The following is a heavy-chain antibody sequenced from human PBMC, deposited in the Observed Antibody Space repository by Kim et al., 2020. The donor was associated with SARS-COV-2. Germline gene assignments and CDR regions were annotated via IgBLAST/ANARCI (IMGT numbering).Heavy chain of an antibody. V-gene: IGHV3-15*01. Sequence: APVKGRFTVSRDDSKNTLYLQMNSLKTAYTAMYYCATTGNYYDSSGYYGYWGQGTLVTVSS. D-gene: IGHD3-22*01. J-gene: IGHJ4*02. CDR3: ATTGNYYDSSGYYGY.